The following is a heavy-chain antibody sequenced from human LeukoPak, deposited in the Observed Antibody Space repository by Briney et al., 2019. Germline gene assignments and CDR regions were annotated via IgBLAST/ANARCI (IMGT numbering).Heavy chain of an antibody. D-gene: IGHD3-9*01. V-gene: IGHV1-69*13. CDR1: GGTFSSYA. J-gene: IGHJ4*02. CDR3: AGVLRYFDWLLGYDY. Sequence: SVKVSCKASGGTFSSYAVSWVRQAPGQGLEWMGGIIPIFGTANYAQKFQGRVTITADESTSTAYMELSSLRSEDTAVYYCAGVLRYFDWLLGYDYWGQGTLVTVSS. CDR2: IIPIFGTA.